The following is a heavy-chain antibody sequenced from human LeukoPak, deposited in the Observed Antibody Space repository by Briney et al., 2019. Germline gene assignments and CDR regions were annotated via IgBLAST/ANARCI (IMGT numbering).Heavy chain of an antibody. CDR2: INLYHGVT. Sequence: ASVKVSCKASGYTFRDHYMHWVRQVPGQGPEWMGRINLYHGVTNYAQKFQGRVTMTHDGASNAYMDLSNLRPDDTAIYYCTIKNLYSGSETASDPEEFFQTWGQGTLINVFS. D-gene: IGHD5-24*01. J-gene: IGHJ1*01. V-gene: IGHV1-2*06. CDR1: GYTFRDHY. CDR3: TIKNLYSGSETASDPEEFFQT.